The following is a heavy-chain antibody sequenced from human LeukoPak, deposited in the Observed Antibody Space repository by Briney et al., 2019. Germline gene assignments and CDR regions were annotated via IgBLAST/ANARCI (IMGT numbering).Heavy chain of an antibody. CDR3: AAVRADYYDSSGYYYNY. CDR1: GFTFTSSA. D-gene: IGHD3-22*01. J-gene: IGHJ4*02. V-gene: IGHV1-58*02. CDR2: IVVGSGNT. Sequence: SVKVSCKASGFTFTSSAMQWVRQARGQRLEWIGWIVVGSGNTNYAQKFQERVTITRDMSTSTAYMELSSLRSEDKAVYYCAAVRADYYDSSGYYYNYWGQGTLVTVSS.